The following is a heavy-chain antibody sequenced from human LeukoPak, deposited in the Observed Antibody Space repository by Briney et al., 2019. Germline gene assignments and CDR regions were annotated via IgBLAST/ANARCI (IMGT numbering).Heavy chain of an antibody. CDR1: GFIFSSYG. CDR2: IRYDGSNQ. V-gene: IGHV3-30*02. CDR3: TKEMYCSGGSCFSKGGAFDI. Sequence: GGSLRLSCVASGFIFSSYGMHWVRQAPGKGLEWVTFIRYDGSNQYYAEYVKGRLTISRDNSKNTLYLQMNSLRAEDTAVYYCTKEMYCSGGSCFSKGGAFDIWGQGTMVTVSS. J-gene: IGHJ3*02. D-gene: IGHD2-15*01.